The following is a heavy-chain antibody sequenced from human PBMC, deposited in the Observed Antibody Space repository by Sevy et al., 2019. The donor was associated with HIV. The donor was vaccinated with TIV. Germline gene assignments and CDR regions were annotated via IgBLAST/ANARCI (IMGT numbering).Heavy chain of an antibody. Sequence: GGSLRLSCAASGFTFTNYAMNWVRQAPGKGLEWVSAISGSGGTTYYADSVQGRFTISRDNSKNTLHLQMNSLTAEDMAVYYCAREGVPAAIGFDYWGQGTLVTVSS. CDR3: AREGVPAAIGFDY. CDR1: GFTFTNYA. J-gene: IGHJ4*02. CDR2: ISGSGGTT. D-gene: IGHD2-2*01. V-gene: IGHV3-23*01.